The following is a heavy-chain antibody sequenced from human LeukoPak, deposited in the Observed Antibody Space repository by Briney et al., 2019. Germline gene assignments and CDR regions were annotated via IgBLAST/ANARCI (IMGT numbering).Heavy chain of an antibody. D-gene: IGHD4-17*01. J-gene: IGHJ4*02. CDR1: GYTFTGYY. Sequence: GASVKVSCKASGYTFTGYYMHWVRQAPGQGLEWMGWIDPNSGGTNYAQKFQGRVTMTRDTSISTAYMELSSLRSEDTAVYYCAVNYGDYQYYFDYWGQGTLVTVSS. V-gene: IGHV1-2*02. CDR3: AVNYGDYQYYFDY. CDR2: IDPNSGGT.